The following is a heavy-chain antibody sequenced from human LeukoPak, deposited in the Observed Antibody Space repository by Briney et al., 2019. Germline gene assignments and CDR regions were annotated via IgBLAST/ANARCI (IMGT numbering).Heavy chain of an antibody. CDR2: IYTSGST. V-gene: IGHV4-61*02. D-gene: IGHD3-9*01. CDR1: GGSISSGSYY. Sequence: SQTLSLTCTVSGGSISSGSYYWRWIRQPAGKGLEWIGRIYTSGSTNYNPSLKSRVTISVDTSKNQFSLKLSSVTAADTAVYYCARGDYDILTGYPRFDPWGQGTLVTVSS. J-gene: IGHJ5*02. CDR3: ARGDYDILTGYPRFDP.